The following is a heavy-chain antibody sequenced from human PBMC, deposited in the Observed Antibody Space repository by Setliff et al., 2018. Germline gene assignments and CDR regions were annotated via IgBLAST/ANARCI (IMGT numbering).Heavy chain of an antibody. Sequence: SVKVSCKASGGTFSSYAISWVRQAPGQGLEWMGGIIPIFGTAIYAQKFQGRVTMTEDTSTDTAYMELSSLRSEDTAVYYCATNAGCSSSWYPRRPGEGHAFDIWGQGTMVTVSS. CDR2: IIPIFGTA. CDR1: GGTFSSYA. J-gene: IGHJ3*02. V-gene: IGHV1-69*06. CDR3: ATNAGCSSSWYPRRPGEGHAFDI. D-gene: IGHD6-13*01.